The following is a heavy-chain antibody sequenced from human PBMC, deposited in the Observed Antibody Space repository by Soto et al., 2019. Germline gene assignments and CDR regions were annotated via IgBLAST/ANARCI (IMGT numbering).Heavy chain of an antibody. D-gene: IGHD3-22*01. CDR2: IYYSGST. CDR1: GGSISSGDYY. Sequence: SETLSLTCTVSGGSISSGDYYWSWIRQPPGKGLEWIGYIYYSGSTYYNPSLKSRVTISVDTSKNQFSLKLSSVTAADTAVYYCDINLYNRSGNEFEPWGQVPLVTVSS. J-gene: IGHJ5*02. V-gene: IGHV4-30-4*01. CDR3: DINLYNRSGNEFEP.